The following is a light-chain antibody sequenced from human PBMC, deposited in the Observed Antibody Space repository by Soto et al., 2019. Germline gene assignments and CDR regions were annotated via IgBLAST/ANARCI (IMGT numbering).Light chain of an antibody. J-gene: IGLJ1*01. V-gene: IGLV1-47*02. CDR1: SSDIGSNY. CDR2: SND. Sequence: QSVLTQPPSASGTPGQRVAISCSGSSSDIGSNYVYWYQQDPGTAPKLLIYSNDQRPSGVPDRYSASKSGTSASLAISGLRSEHESDYYCAQWDDSLNGPVLGPRTKFTVL. CDR3: AQWDDSLNGPV.